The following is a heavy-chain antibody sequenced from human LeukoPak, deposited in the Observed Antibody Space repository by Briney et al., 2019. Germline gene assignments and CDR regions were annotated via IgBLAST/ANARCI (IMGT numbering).Heavy chain of an antibody. CDR2: IWYDGSNK. J-gene: IGHJ3*02. D-gene: IGHD3-22*01. V-gene: IGHV3-33*06. Sequence: GRSLRLSCVASGFTFSSYGMHWVRQAPGKGLEWVAVIWYDGSNKYYADSVKGRFTISRDNSKNTLYLQMNSLRAEDTAVYYCAKSHDDSSGYRTDHDAFDICGQGTMVTVSS. CDR3: AKSHDDSSGYRTDHDAFDI. CDR1: GFTFSSYG.